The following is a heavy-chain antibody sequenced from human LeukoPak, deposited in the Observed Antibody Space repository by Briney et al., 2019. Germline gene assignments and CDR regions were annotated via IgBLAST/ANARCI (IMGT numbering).Heavy chain of an antibody. J-gene: IGHJ6*03. V-gene: IGHV1-69*05. CDR2: IIPIFGTA. Sequence: ASVKVSCKASGYTFTSYGISWVRQAPGQGLEWMGGIIPIFGTANYAQKFQGRVTITTDESTSTAYMELSRLRSEDTAVYYCARPRSIPAAMEGYYYMDVWGKGTTVTVSS. CDR3: ARPRSIPAAMEGYYYMDV. D-gene: IGHD2-2*01. CDR1: GYTFTSYG.